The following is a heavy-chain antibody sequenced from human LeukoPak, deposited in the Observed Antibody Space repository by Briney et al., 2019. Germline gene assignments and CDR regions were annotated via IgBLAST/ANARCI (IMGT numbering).Heavy chain of an antibody. D-gene: IGHD4-17*01. Sequence: PGGSLRLSCAASGFTFSSYSMNWVRQAPGKGLEWVSSISSSSSYIYYADSVKGRFTISRDNAKNSLYLQMNSLRAEDTAVYYCARDWYGSFATVVTSYSWGQGTLVTVSS. V-gene: IGHV3-21*01. CDR3: ARDWYGSFATVVTSYS. CDR1: GFTFSSYS. J-gene: IGHJ4*02. CDR2: ISSSSSYI.